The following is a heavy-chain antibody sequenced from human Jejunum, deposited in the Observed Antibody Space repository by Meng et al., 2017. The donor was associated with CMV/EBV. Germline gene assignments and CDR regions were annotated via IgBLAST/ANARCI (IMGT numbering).Heavy chain of an antibody. CDR3: GRDQGRELINH. V-gene: IGHV4-4*02. CDR1: GDSISSDIG. J-gene: IGHJ4*02. D-gene: IGHD1-7*01. CDR2: VYHRGDT. Sequence: QVQLQESGPGLVKPSGTLSLTCTVSGDSISSDIGWSWVRQPPGKGLEWSGEVYHRGDTNYNPSLKSRVDISVDKSKNQFYLSLFSVTAADTAVYYCGRDQGRELINHWGQGTLVTVSS.